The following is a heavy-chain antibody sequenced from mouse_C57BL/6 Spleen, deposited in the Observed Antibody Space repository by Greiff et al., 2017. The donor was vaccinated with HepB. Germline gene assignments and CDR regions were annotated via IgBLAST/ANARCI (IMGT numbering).Heavy chain of an antibody. D-gene: IGHD4-1*01. V-gene: IGHV5-15*01. CDR2: ISNLAYSI. J-gene: IGHJ1*03. CDR3: ARLGNWDWYFDV. CDR1: GFTFSDYG. Sequence: DVMLVDSGGGLVQPGGSLKLSCAASGFTFSDYGMAWVRQAPRKGPEWVAFISNLAYSIYYADTVTGRFTISRENAKNTLYLEMSSLRSEDTAMYYCARLGNWDWYFDVWGTGTTVTVSS.